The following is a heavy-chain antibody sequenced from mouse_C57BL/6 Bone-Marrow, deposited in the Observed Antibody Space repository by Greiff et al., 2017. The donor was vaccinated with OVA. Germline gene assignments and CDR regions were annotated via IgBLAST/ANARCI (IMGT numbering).Heavy chain of an antibody. V-gene: IGHV1-82*01. CDR1: GYAFSSSW. CDR3: ARYSLRGAY. J-gene: IGHJ3*01. Sequence: QVQLKQSGPELVKPGASVKISCKASGYAFSSSWMNWVKQRPGKGLEWIGRIYPGDGDTNYNGKFKGKATLTADKSSSTAYMQLSSLTSEDSAVYFCARYSLRGAYWGQGTLVTVSA. D-gene: IGHD1-1*01. CDR2: IYPGDGDT.